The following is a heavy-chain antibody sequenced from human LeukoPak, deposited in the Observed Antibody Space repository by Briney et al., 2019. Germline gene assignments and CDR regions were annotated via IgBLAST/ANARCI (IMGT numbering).Heavy chain of an antibody. CDR3: ARVKYDFWSGYLDAFDI. Sequence: GGSLRLSCAASGFTFSSYSMNWVRQAPGKGLEWVSYISSSSTIYYADSVKGRFTISRDNAKNSLYLQMNSLRAEDTAVYYCARVKYDFWSGYLDAFDIWGQGTMVTVSS. CDR1: GFTFSSYS. V-gene: IGHV3-48*01. D-gene: IGHD3-3*01. CDR2: ISSSSTI. J-gene: IGHJ3*02.